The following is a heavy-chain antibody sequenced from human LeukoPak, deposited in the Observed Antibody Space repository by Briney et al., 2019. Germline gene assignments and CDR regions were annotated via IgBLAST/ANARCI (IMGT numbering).Heavy chain of an antibody. CDR3: ATIAVAGWIRY. CDR1: GYTFTSYG. Sequence: ASVKVSCKASGYTFTSYGISWVRQAPGQGLEWMGWISAYNGNTNYAQKLQGRVTMTEDTSTDTAYMELSSLRSEDTAVYYCATIAVAGWIRYWGQGTLVTVSS. J-gene: IGHJ4*02. V-gene: IGHV1-18*01. D-gene: IGHD6-19*01. CDR2: ISAYNGNT.